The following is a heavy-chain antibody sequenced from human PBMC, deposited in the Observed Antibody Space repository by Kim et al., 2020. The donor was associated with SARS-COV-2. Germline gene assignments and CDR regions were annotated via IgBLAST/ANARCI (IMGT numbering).Heavy chain of an antibody. D-gene: IGHD3-22*01. CDR2: ISGSGGST. CDR3: AKNRGGYYYDSSGYFYYFGY. Sequence: GGSLRLSCAASGFTFSSYAMSWVRQAPGKGLEWVSAISGSGGSTYYADSVKGRFTISRDNSKNTLYLQMNSLRAEDTAVYYCAKNRGGYYYDSSGYFYYFGYWGQGTLVTVSS. V-gene: IGHV3-23*01. CDR1: GFTFSSYA. J-gene: IGHJ4*02.